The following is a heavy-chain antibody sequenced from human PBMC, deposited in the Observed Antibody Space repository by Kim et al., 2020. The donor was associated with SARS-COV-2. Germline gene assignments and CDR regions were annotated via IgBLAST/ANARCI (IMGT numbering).Heavy chain of an antibody. D-gene: IGHD3-3*01. V-gene: IGHV3-21*01. Sequence: GGSLRLSCAASGFTFSSYSMNWVRQAPGKGLEWVSSISSSSSYIYYADSVKGRFTISRDNAKNSLYLQMNSLRAEDTAVYYCARGSRSIFGVVITLDYWGQGTLVTVSS. CDR1: GFTFSSYS. J-gene: IGHJ4*02. CDR2: ISSSSSYI. CDR3: ARGSRSIFGVVITLDY.